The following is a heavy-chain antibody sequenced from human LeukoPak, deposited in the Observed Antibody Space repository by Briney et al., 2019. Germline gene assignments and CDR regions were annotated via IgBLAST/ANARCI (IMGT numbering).Heavy chain of an antibody. Sequence: SETLSLTCTVSGGSLSSSSYYWGWIRQPPGKGLEWIGSIYYSGSTYYNPSLKSRVTISVDTSKNQFSLKLSSVTAADTAVYYCAITYSSSWYPFDYWGQGTLVTVSS. CDR3: AITYSSSWYPFDY. D-gene: IGHD6-13*01. CDR1: GGSLSSSSYY. CDR2: IYYSGST. J-gene: IGHJ4*02. V-gene: IGHV4-39*07.